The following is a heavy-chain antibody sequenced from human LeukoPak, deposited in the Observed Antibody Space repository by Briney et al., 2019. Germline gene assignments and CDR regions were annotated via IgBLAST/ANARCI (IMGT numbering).Heavy chain of an antibody. Sequence: SETLSLTCTVSGYSISCGYYWGWIRQPPGKGLEWIWSIYHSGSTYYNPSLKSRVAISADTSKNQFSLKLSSVTAADTAVYYCARVIQFGSWPDWFDPWGQGTLVTVSS. CDR3: ARVIQFGSWPDWFDP. V-gene: IGHV4-38-2*02. CDR2: IYHSGST. D-gene: IGHD6-13*01. J-gene: IGHJ5*02. CDR1: GYSISCGYY.